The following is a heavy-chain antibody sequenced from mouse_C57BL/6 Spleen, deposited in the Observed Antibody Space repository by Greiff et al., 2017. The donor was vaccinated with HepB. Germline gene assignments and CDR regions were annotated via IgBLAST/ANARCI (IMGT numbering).Heavy chain of an antibody. CDR1: GFTFSSYA. J-gene: IGHJ3*01. CDR2: ISDGGSYT. V-gene: IGHV5-4*01. D-gene: IGHD2-13*01. Sequence: DVMLVESGGGLVKPGGSLKLSCAASGFTFSSYAMSWVRQTPEKRLEWVATISDGGSYTYYPDNVKGRFTISRDNAKNNLYLQMSHLKSEDTAMYYCAREGLTVRFAYWGQGTLVTVSA. CDR3: AREGLTVRFAY.